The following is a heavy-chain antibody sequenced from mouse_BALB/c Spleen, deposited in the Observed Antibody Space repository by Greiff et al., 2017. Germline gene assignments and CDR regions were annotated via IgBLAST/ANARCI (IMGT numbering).Heavy chain of an antibody. CDR3: ARSYGLSYAMDY. CDR1: GFTFSSFG. CDR2: ISSGSSTI. Sequence: EVMLVESGGGLVQPGGSRKLSCAASGFTFSSFGMHWVRQAPEKGLEWVAYISSGSSTIYYADTVKGRFTISRDNPKNTLFLQMTSLRSEDTAMYYCARSYGLSYAMDYWGQGTSVTVSS. V-gene: IGHV5-17*02. D-gene: IGHD2-10*02. J-gene: IGHJ4*01.